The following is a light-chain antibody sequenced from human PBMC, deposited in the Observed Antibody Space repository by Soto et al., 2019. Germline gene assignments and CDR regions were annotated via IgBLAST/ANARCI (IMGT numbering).Light chain of an antibody. CDR3: QQYGSAPFT. Sequence: EIVMTQSPGTLSLSPGERATLSCRASQSVASSHLAWYRQKPGQTPRLLIYDASSRATGIPDRSSGSGSGTDFTLTIRRLEPEDFSVYYCQQYGSAPFTFGPGTKVDIK. CDR1: QSVASSH. V-gene: IGKV3-20*01. CDR2: DAS. J-gene: IGKJ3*01.